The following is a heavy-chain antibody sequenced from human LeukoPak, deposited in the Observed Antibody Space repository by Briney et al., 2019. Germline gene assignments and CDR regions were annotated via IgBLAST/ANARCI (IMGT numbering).Heavy chain of an antibody. V-gene: IGHV4-30-4*01. CDR2: IYYSGST. CDR1: GGSIISGDYY. CDR3: ARGVVVITRYWYFDL. J-gene: IGHJ2*01. D-gene: IGHD3-22*01. Sequence: SETLSLTCTVSGGSIISGDYYWSWIRQPPGKGLEWIGYIYYSGSTYCNPSLKSRVTISVDTSKNQFSLKLSSVTAADTAVYYCARGVVVITRYWYFDLWGRGTLVTVSS.